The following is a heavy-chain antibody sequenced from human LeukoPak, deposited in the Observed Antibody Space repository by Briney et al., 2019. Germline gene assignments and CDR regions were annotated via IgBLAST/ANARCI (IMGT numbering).Heavy chain of an antibody. Sequence: KPSETLSLTCAVYGGSFSTYYWSWIRQPPGKGLGWIGDIYHTGSTTYSPSLKSRVTISVDTSKKQFSLSLTSVTAADTAVYYCARVGYPTQRRVLSAVSIPTAGAFDVWGQGTLVTVSS. J-gene: IGHJ3*01. CDR1: GGSFSTYY. CDR2: IYHTGST. V-gene: IGHV4-34*01. CDR3: ARVGYPTQRRVLSAVSIPTAGAFDV. D-gene: IGHD2-21*01.